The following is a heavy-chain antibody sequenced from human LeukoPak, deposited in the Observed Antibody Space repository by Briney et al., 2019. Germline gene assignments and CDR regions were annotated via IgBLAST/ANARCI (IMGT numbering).Heavy chain of an antibody. CDR1: GGSFSGYY. CDR3: AVSSGWTFYYYYGMDV. Sequence: PSETLSLTCAVYGGSFSGYYWSWIRQPPGKGLEWIGEINHSGSTNYNPSLKSRVTISVDTSKNQFSLKLSSVTAADTAVYYCAVSSGWTFYYYYGMDVWGQGTTVTVSS. J-gene: IGHJ6*02. CDR2: INHSGST. V-gene: IGHV4-34*01. D-gene: IGHD6-19*01.